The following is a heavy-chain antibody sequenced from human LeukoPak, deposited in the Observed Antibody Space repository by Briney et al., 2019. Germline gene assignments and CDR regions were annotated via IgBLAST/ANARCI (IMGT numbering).Heavy chain of an antibody. J-gene: IGHJ4*02. CDR3: ARETPDSSSWTVFDY. V-gene: IGHV3-21*01. D-gene: IGHD6-13*01. Sequence: PGGSLRLSCAASGFTFSSYRMNWVRQAPGRGLEWVSSISSSSSYIYYADSVKGRFTISRDNAKNSLYLQMNSLRAEDTAVYYCARETPDSSSWTVFDYWGQGTLVTVSS. CDR2: ISSSSSYI. CDR1: GFTFSSYR.